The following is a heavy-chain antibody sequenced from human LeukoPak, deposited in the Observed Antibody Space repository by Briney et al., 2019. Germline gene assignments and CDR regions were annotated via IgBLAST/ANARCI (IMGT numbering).Heavy chain of an antibody. Sequence: ASVKVSCKASGYTFTSYDINWVRQATGQGLEWMGWMNPNSGNTGYAQKFQGRVTMTRNTSISTAYMELSSLRSEDTAVYYCARAATVTEAYYYYYYMDVWGKATTVTVSS. D-gene: IGHD4-17*01. CDR1: GYTFTSYD. CDR3: ARAATVTEAYYYYYYMDV. J-gene: IGHJ6*03. V-gene: IGHV1-8*01. CDR2: MNPNSGNT.